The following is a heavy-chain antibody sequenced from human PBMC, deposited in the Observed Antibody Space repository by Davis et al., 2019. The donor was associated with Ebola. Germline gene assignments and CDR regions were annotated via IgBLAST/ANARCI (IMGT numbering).Heavy chain of an antibody. J-gene: IGHJ4*02. CDR2: IRQDGGLK. CDR1: GFIFSSYW. CDR3: ARGVRTTIVGAVAKRGHFDN. Sequence: PGGSLRLSCAASGFIFSSYWMTWVRQAPGKGLEWVANIRQDGGLKFYVDSVKGRFTISRDNAKKSLYLEMNNLRAEDTGLYYCARGVRTTIVGAVAKRGHFDNWGQGTLVT. D-gene: IGHD1-14*01. V-gene: IGHV3-7*01.